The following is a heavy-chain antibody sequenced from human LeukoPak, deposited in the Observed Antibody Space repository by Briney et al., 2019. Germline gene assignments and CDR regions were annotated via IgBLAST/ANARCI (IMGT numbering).Heavy chain of an antibody. V-gene: IGHV4-34*01. CDR1: GGSFGSYC. J-gene: IGHJ4*02. D-gene: IGHD5-24*01. CDR3: ARGETEMGTRDFDY. Sequence: NPSETLSLTCAVYGGSFGSYCCSWIRQSPGKGLEWIGEINHGGSTNYNPSLKSRVTVSRDTSSTQFSLKLNSVTAADTAVYSCARGETEMGTRDFDYWGQGTLVTVSS. CDR2: INHGGST.